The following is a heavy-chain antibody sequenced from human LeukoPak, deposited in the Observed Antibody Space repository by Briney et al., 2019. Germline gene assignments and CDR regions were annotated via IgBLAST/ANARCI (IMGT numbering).Heavy chain of an antibody. V-gene: IGHV3-23*01. D-gene: IGHD1-26*01. CDR1: GFTLSSYA. Sequence: QSGGSLRLSCAASGFTLSSYAMSWVRQAPGKGLEWVSAISGSGGSTYYADSVKGRFTISRDNSKNTLYLQMNSLRAEDTAVYYCAKDLGLYSGSYYYFDYWGQGTLVTVSS. CDR2: ISGSGGST. CDR3: AKDLGLYSGSYYYFDY. J-gene: IGHJ4*02.